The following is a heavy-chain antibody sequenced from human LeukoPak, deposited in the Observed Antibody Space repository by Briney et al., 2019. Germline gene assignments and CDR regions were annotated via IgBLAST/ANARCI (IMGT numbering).Heavy chain of an antibody. CDR3: AKGRDGYNSH. CDR1: GFTFTTYG. D-gene: IGHD5-24*01. V-gene: IGHV3-23*01. J-gene: IGHJ4*02. CDR2: ISASGVTT. Sequence: GGSLRLSCAASGFTFTTYGMRWVRQAPGKGLEWVSVISASGVTTYYADSVKGRFTISRDNSKNTLYLQMNSPRAEDTALYYCAKGRDGYNSHWGQGTLVTVSS.